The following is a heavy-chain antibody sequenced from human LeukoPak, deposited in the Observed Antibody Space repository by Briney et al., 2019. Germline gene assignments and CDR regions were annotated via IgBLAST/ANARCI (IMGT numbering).Heavy chain of an antibody. CDR1: GYSFSKYW. D-gene: IGHD5-24*01. CDR2: IYSDESLI. J-gene: IGHJ6*02. Sequence: GESPKNSCTASGYSFSKYWIGWVRQTPGKGLEWMGFIYSDESLIRYSPSFEGQVTISADNSINTAYLQWNSLKPSDTAMYYCGRYGLSGNGYTSYFYYGMDLWGQGTAVTVSS. V-gene: IGHV5-51*01. CDR3: GRYGLSGNGYTSYFYYGMDL.